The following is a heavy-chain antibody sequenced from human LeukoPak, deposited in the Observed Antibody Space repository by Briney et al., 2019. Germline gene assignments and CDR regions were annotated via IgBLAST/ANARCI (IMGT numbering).Heavy chain of an antibody. V-gene: IGHV3-74*01. CDR1: GFTFSTYW. CDR3: ARDSEGVTGTTSWFDP. Sequence: GGSLRLSCAASGFTFSTYWMHWVRQAPGKGLVWVSLINSDGSTTTYADSVKGRFTISRDNAKNTLYLQMNSLRAEDTAVYYCARDSEGVTGTTSWFDPWGQGTLVTVSS. J-gene: IGHJ5*02. CDR2: INSDGSTT. D-gene: IGHD1-7*01.